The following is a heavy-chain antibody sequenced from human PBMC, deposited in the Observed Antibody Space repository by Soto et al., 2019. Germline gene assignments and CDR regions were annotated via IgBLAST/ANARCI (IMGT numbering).Heavy chain of an antibody. CDR2: VSGSADLT. V-gene: IGHV3-23*01. D-gene: IGHD2-2*02. CDR3: AKDRSPYQLLYGDVDY. CDR1: GFTFSSYA. J-gene: IGHJ4*02. Sequence: VGSLRLPCAASGFTFSSYAMSWVRQAPGKGLEWVSGVSGSADLTYYAASVKGRFTVSRDNSKNTLYLQMNSLRAEDTAIYYCAKDRSPYQLLYGDVDYWGQGSLVTVSS.